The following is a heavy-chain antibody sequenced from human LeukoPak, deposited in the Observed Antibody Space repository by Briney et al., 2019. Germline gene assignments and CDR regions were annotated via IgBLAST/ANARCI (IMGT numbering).Heavy chain of an antibody. Sequence: ESGGSLRLSCAASGFTLSSYSMNWVRQAPGKGLEWVSSISSSSSYIYYADSVKGRFTISRDNAKNSLYLQMNSLRAEDTAVYYCARAPLRDDYGDYEDYWGQGTLVTVSS. CDR1: GFTLSSYS. CDR2: ISSSSSYI. CDR3: ARAPLRDDYGDYEDY. V-gene: IGHV3-21*01. D-gene: IGHD4-17*01. J-gene: IGHJ4*02.